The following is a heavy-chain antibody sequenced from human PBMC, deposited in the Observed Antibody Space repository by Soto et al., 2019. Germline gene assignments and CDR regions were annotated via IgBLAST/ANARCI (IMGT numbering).Heavy chain of an antibody. CDR3: ARENHLYGSGSYYNILGWFDP. D-gene: IGHD3-10*01. J-gene: IGHJ5*02. Sequence: ASVKVSCKASGYTFTGYYMHWVRQAPGQGLEWMGWINPNSGGTNYAQKFQGWVTMTRDTSISTAYMELSRLRSDDTAVYYCARENHLYGSGSYYNILGWFDPWRQGTLVTVSS. CDR1: GYTFTGYY. CDR2: INPNSGGT. V-gene: IGHV1-2*04.